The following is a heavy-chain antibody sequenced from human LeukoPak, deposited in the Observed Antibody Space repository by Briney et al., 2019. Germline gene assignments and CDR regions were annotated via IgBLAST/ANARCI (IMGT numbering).Heavy chain of an antibody. V-gene: IGHV4-34*01. CDR1: GGSFSGYY. Sequence: PSETLSLTCADYGGSFSGYYWSWIRQPPGKGLEWVGEINHSGSTNYNPSLKSRVTISVDTSKNQFSLKLSSLTAADTAVYYCASVRYYYGSGTWDDYWGQGTLVTVSS. CDR2: INHSGST. J-gene: IGHJ4*02. CDR3: ASVRYYYGSGTWDDY. D-gene: IGHD3-10*01.